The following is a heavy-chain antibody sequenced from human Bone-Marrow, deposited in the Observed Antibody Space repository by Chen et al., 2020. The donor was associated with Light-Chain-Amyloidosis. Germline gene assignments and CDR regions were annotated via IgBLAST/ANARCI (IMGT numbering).Heavy chain of an antibody. CDR3: ARSLWYYFDS. Sequence: DVHLVESGVGLVQPGGSLRLSCAASGFTFSDHEMNWVRQAPGKGLEWVAHMKNDGTTIYYADSVKGRFTISRDNAKNSLYLEMNSLRGEDTAVYYCARSLWYYFDSWGQGTLVTVSS. V-gene: IGHV3-48*03. J-gene: IGHJ4*02. CDR1: GFTFSDHE. CDR2: MKNDGTTI. D-gene: IGHD3-16*01.